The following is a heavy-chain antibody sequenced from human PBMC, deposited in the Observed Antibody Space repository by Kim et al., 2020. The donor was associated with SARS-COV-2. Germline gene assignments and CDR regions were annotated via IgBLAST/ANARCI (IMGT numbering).Heavy chain of an antibody. CDR2: INAGNGNT. CDR3: ARGVVVTASPQVYYYYGMDV. V-gene: IGHV1-3*01. D-gene: IGHD2-21*02. CDR1: GYTFTSYA. Sequence: ASVKVSCKASGYTFTSYAMHWVRQAPGQRLEWMGWINAGNGNTKYSQKFQGRVTITRDTSASTAYMELSSLRSEDTAVYYCARGVVVTASPQVYYYYGMDVWGQGTTVTVSS. J-gene: IGHJ6*02.